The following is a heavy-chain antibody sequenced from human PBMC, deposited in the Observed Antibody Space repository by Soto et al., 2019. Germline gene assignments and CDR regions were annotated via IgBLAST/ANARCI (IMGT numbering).Heavy chain of an antibody. CDR1: GGSISSGDYY. CDR3: ARGRRVDTAMVNGHLGSYYYYGMDV. J-gene: IGHJ6*02. V-gene: IGHV4-30-4*01. Sequence: PSETLSLTCTVSGGSISSGDYYWSWIRQPPGKGLEWIGYIYYSGSTYYNPSLKSRVTISVDTSKNQFSLKLSSVTAADTAVYYCARGRRVDTAMVNGHLGSYYYYGMDVWGQGTTVTVSS. D-gene: IGHD5-18*01. CDR2: IYYSGST.